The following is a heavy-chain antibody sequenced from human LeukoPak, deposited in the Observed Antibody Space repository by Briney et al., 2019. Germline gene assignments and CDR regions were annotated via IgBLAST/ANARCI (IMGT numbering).Heavy chain of an antibody. J-gene: IGHJ4*02. CDR2: ISSSSSYI. CDR1: GFTFSSYS. Sequence: GGSLRLSCAASGFTFSSYSMNWVRQAPGKGLEWVSSISSSSSYIYYADSVKGRFTISRDNAKNSLYLQMNSLRAEDTAVYYCASSRAPYGGYDFDYWGQRTLVTVSS. V-gene: IGHV3-21*01. CDR3: ASSRAPYGGYDFDY. D-gene: IGHD5-12*01.